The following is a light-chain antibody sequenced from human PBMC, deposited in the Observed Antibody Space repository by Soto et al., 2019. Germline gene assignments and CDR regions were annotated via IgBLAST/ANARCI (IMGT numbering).Light chain of an antibody. V-gene: IGKV3D-15*01. CDR3: QQYNDWPLT. CDR2: DIS. J-gene: IGKJ4*01. CDR1: QSVSSN. Sequence: EIVMTQSPATLSVSPGERATLSCRASQSVSSNLARYQQKPGQAPSLLIYDISARATGIPTRFSGSGSGTEFTLTISSLQSEDFAVYYCQQYNDWPLTFGGGTKVEIK.